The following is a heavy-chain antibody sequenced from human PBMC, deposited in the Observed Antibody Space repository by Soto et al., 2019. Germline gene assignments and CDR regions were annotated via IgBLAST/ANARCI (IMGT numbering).Heavy chain of an antibody. J-gene: IGHJ6*02. CDR1: GGSISSGGYY. V-gene: IGHV4-31*03. Sequence: QVQLQESGPGLVKPSQTLSLTCTVSGGSISSGGYYWSWIRQHPGKGLEWIGYIYYSGSTYYNTSLKSRVTISADTSKNQFSPKRSSVIAADTAVYYCARELRFGEDYYGMDVWGQGTTVTVSS. CDR3: ARELRFGEDYYGMDV. D-gene: IGHD3-16*01. CDR2: IYYSGST.